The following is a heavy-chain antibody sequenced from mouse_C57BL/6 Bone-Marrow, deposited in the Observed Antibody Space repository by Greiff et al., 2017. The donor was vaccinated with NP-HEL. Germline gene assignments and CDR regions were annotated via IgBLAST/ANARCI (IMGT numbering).Heavy chain of an antibody. D-gene: IGHD2-4*01. J-gene: IGHJ2*01. Sequence: VKLQESGPELVKPGASVKISCKASGYAFSSSWMNWVKQRPGKGLEWIGRIYPGDGDTNYNGKFKGKATLTADKSSSTAYMQLSSLTSEDSAVYFCARGDYEGDYWGQGTTLTVSS. CDR3: ARGDYEGDY. CDR1: GYAFSSSW. V-gene: IGHV1-82*01. CDR2: IYPGDGDT.